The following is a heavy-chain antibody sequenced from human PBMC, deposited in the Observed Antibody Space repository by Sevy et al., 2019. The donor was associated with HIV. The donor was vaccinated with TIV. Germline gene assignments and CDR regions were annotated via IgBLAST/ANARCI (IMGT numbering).Heavy chain of an antibody. J-gene: IGHJ4*02. CDR1: GFSFSSYG. V-gene: IGHV3-23*01. CDR3: AKDGSGSGLSADY. D-gene: IGHD6-19*01. Sequence: GGSLRLSCAASGFSFSSYGMSWVRQAPGKGLEWVSRISGSGGSTYHADSVKGRFTISRDNSKNTLFLQLNSLRAEDTAVYFCAKDGSGSGLSADYWGQGTLVTVSS. CDR2: ISGSGGST.